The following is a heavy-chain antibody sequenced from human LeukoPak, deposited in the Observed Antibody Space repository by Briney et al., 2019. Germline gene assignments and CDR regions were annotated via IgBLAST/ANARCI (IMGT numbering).Heavy chain of an antibody. D-gene: IGHD3-10*01. CDR3: ARDYLWFGELFQYFDY. CDR2: ISSSSSYI. V-gene: IGHV3-21*01. Sequence: PGGSLRLSCAASGFTFSSYSMNWVRQAPGKGLEWVSSISSSSSYIYYADSVKGRFTISRDNAKNSLYLQMNSLRVEDTAVYYCARDYLWFGELFQYFDYWGQGTLVTVSS. CDR1: GFTFSSYS. J-gene: IGHJ4*02.